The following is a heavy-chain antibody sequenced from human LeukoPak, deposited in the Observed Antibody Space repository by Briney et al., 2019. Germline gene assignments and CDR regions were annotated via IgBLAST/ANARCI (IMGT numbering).Heavy chain of an antibody. J-gene: IGHJ5*02. CDR3: ASLPVTTWLMWFDP. V-gene: IGHV1-18*01. D-gene: IGHD4-17*01. CDR2: ISPYNGNT. Sequence: GASVKVSCKASGYTFTTYGISWVRQAPGQGLEWMGWISPYNGNTNYARKLQGRVTMTTDTSTSIAYMELRSLRSDDTAVYYCASLPVTTWLMWFDPWGQGTLVTVSS. CDR1: GYTFTTYG.